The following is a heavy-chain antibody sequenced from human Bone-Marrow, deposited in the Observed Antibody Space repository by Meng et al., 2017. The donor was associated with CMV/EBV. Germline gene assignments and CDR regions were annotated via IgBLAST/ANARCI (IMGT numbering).Heavy chain of an antibody. CDR1: GFTFSSYG. Sequence: GESLKISCAASGFTFSSYGMHWVRQAPGKGLEWVAFIRYDGSNKYYADSVKGRFTISRDNSKNTLYLQMNSLRAEDTAVYYCARSMTMVVTPAYWGQGTLVTVSS. J-gene: IGHJ4*02. CDR3: ARSMTMVVTPAY. CDR2: IRYDGSNK. V-gene: IGHV3-30*02. D-gene: IGHD4-23*01.